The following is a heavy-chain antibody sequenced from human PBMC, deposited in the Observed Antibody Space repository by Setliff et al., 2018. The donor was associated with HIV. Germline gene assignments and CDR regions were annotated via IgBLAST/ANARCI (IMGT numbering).Heavy chain of an antibody. D-gene: IGHD5-18*01. J-gene: IGHJ2*01. CDR1: GDSLRSTNPY. Sequence: PSETLSLTCTVSGDSLRSTNPYWGWIRQPPGKALEWIGTIYYTGSAFYNPSLKSRVTMSVDTSKSQFSLGLTLVTAADTAIYYCARVQRGRGYSHGHWYFDLWGRGTLVTVTS. CDR3: ARVQRGRGYSHGHWYFDL. CDR2: IYYTGSA. V-gene: IGHV4-39*07.